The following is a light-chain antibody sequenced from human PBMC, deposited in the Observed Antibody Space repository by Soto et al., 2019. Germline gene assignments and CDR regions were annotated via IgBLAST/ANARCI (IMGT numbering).Light chain of an antibody. CDR1: QSISTW. CDR2: KAS. V-gene: IGKV1-5*03. Sequence: DIQMTQSPSTLSASVGDRVTITCRASQSISTWLAWYQQKPGKAPKLLIYKASSLSNGVPSRFSGSGSGTEFTLTIYSLQPDDFASYYCQQYNCYPLTFGQGTKLEIK. CDR3: QQYNCYPLT. J-gene: IGKJ2*01.